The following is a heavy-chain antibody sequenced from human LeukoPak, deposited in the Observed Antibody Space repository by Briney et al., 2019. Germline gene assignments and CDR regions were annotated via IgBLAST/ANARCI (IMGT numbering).Heavy chain of an antibody. CDR1: GFTFSSSA. CDR3: AKDLYSNYGPADY. J-gene: IGHJ4*02. V-gene: IGHV3-23*01. Sequence: PGGSLRLSCAASGFTFSSSAMSWVRQAPGKGLEWVSAISNNGVNTHYADSVGGRFTISRDNSKNTLFLQMNSLRDEDTAVYYCAKDLYSNYGPADYWGQGNLVTVSS. CDR2: ISNNGVNT. D-gene: IGHD4-11*01.